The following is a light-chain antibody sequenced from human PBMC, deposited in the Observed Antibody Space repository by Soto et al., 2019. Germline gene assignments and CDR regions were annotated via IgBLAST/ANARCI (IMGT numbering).Light chain of an antibody. CDR2: SAS. CDR3: QQGHNWPLT. V-gene: IGKV3-15*01. J-gene: IGKJ2*01. Sequence: EIVMTQSPATLSVSPGERATLSCRASQSISSELAWYQQKPGQPPRLLIYSASTRDTGVPARFTGSWSGSEFTLTISGLQSEDFAVYYCQQGHNWPLTFGQGTRLEI. CDR1: QSISSE.